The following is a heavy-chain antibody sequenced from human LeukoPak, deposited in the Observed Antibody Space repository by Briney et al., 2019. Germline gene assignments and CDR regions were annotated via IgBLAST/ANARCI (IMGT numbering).Heavy chain of an antibody. Sequence: GGSLRLSCAASGFTFSSYEMNWVRQAPGKGLEWVSYISSSGSTIYYADSVKGRFTISRDNGKNSLYLQMNSLRAEDTAVYYCARDRYCSGGSCRRYYYYGMDVWGQGTTVTVSS. V-gene: IGHV3-48*03. CDR3: ARDRYCSGGSCRRYYYYGMDV. D-gene: IGHD2-15*01. CDR1: GFTFSSYE. CDR2: ISSSGSTI. J-gene: IGHJ6*02.